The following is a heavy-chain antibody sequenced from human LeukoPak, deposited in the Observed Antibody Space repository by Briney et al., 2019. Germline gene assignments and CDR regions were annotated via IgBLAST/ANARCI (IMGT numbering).Heavy chain of an antibody. V-gene: IGHV3-21*01. J-gene: IGHJ4*02. CDR3: AGRSYYYDSSEDY. CDR1: GFTFSSYS. Sequence: PGGSLRLSCAASGFTFSSYSMNWVRQAPGKGLEWVSSISSSSSYIYYADSVKGRFTISRDNAKNSLYLQMNSQRAEDTAVYYCAGRSYYYDSSEDYWGQGTLVTVSS. CDR2: ISSSSSYI. D-gene: IGHD3-22*01.